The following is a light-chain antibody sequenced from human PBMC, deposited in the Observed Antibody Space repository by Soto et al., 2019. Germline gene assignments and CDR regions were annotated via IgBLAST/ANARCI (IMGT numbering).Light chain of an antibody. CDR3: RSHTTYNTRL. CDR2: EVT. J-gene: IGLJ1*01. Sequence: QSVLTQPASVSGSPGQSIAISCTGTSSDIGAYNYVSWYQQHPGKAPKLMIHEVTNRPSGVSDRFSGSKSGNTASLTISGLQADDEADYYCRSHTTYNTRLFGTGTKVTVL. V-gene: IGLV2-14*01. CDR1: SSDIGAYNY.